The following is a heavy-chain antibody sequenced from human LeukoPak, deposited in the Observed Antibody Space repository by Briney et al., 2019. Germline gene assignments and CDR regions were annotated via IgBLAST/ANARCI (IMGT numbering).Heavy chain of an antibody. CDR3: ARGAWATRLAS. J-gene: IGHJ4*02. V-gene: IGHV4-34*01. CDR2: IYESGTT. Sequence: SETLSLTCAVYGECLNSYYWSWVRQPPGEGLEWIGEIYESGTTKYNPSLKSRVAISMVPSKQQFSLRLSSVTAADTAVYYCARGAWATRLASWGLGTPVIVSS. D-gene: IGHD2-15*01. CDR1: GECLNSYY.